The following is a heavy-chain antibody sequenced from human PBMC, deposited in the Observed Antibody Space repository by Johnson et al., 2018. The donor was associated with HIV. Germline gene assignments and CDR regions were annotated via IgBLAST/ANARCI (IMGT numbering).Heavy chain of an antibody. J-gene: IGHJ3*01. CDR1: GFNFNNYG. Sequence: QVQLVESGGGVVQPGGSLRLSCAASGFNFNNYGMHWVRQAPGKGLEWVAFIRYDGGDKYYADSVKGRFTISRDISKNTLYLQIDRLRPEDSGGYYCAKGEAQEGWIQLQAYAFDFWGQGTMVTVSS. D-gene: IGHD5-18*01. V-gene: IGHV3-30*02. CDR3: AKGEAQEGWIQLQAYAFDF. CDR2: IRYDGGDK.